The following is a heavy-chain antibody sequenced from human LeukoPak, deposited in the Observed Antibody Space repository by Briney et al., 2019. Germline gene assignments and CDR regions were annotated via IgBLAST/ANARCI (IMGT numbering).Heavy chain of an antibody. Sequence: GGSLRLSCAASGFTFSSYAMSWVRQAPGKGLEWVSAISGSGGSTYYADSVKGRFTVSRDNSKNTLYLQMNSLRAEDTAVYYCAKEPRGYSGYDEFHWGQGTLVTVSS. CDR2: ISGSGGST. D-gene: IGHD5-12*01. V-gene: IGHV3-23*01. CDR1: GFTFSSYA. CDR3: AKEPRGYSGYDEFH. J-gene: IGHJ4*02.